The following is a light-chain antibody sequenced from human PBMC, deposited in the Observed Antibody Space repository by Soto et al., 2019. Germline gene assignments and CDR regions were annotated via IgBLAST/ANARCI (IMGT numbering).Light chain of an antibody. Sequence: QSVLAQPPSVSGDPGQKVTISCTGSSSNIGAGYDLHWYQQLPGTAPKLLLYGNSNRPSGVPDRVSGSKSGTSASLAITGRQAEDEVDYYCQSYDSSLSAYVFGTGTKVTVL. V-gene: IGLV1-40*01. CDR3: QSYDSSLSAYV. J-gene: IGLJ1*01. CDR2: GNS. CDR1: SSNIGAGYD.